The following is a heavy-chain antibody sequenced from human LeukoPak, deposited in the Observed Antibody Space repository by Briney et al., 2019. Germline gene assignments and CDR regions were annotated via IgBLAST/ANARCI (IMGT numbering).Heavy chain of an antibody. Sequence: PGGSLRLSCAASGFTFSSYAMSWVRQAPGKGLEWVSAISGGGGSTYYAGSVKGRFTISRDNSKNTLFLQMNSLRAEDTAVYYCAKDRGDSGYDPLDYWGQGTLVTVSS. CDR1: GFTFSSYA. CDR2: ISGGGGST. CDR3: AKDRGDSGYDPLDY. J-gene: IGHJ4*02. V-gene: IGHV3-23*01. D-gene: IGHD5-12*01.